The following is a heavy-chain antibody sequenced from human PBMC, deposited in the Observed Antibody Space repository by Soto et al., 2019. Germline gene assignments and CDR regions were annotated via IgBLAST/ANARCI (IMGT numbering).Heavy chain of an antibody. Sequence: PGGSLRLSCAASGFTFSDHYMDWVRQAPGEGLEWVGRTTRKGKSYTTEYAASVKARFTISRDDSKKSLYLQMNSLKTEDTAVYYCARDVCNVEVPGYGMDVWGRGTTVTVSS. J-gene: IGHJ6*02. V-gene: IGHV3-72*01. D-gene: IGHD2-2*01. CDR1: GFTFSDHY. CDR2: TTRKGKSYTT. CDR3: ARDVCNVEVPGYGMDV.